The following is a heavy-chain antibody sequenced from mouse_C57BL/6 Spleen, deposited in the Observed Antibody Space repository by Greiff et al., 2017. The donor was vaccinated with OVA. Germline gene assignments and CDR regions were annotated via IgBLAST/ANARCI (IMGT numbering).Heavy chain of an antibody. V-gene: IGHV5-17*01. CDR1: GFTFSDYG. Sequence: EVKLQESGGGLVKPGGSLKLSCAASGFTFSDYGMHWVRQAPEKGLEWVAYISSGSSTIYYADTVKGRFTISRDNAKNTLFLQMTSLRSEDTAMYYCARDYGSSYGAYWGQGTLVTVSA. J-gene: IGHJ3*01. CDR3: ARDYGSSYGAY. D-gene: IGHD1-1*01. CDR2: ISSGSSTI.